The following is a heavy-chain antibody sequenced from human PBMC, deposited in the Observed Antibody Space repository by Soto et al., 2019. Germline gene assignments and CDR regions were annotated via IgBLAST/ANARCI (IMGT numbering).Heavy chain of an antibody. Sequence: SVKVSCKASGGTFSSYAISWVRQAPGQGLEWMGGIIPIFGTANYAQKFQGRVTITADESTSTAYMELSSLRSEDTAVYYCASSSAWGVPAANWGQGTLVTVSS. D-gene: IGHD2-2*01. CDR3: ASSSAWGVPAAN. CDR2: IIPIFGTA. J-gene: IGHJ4*02. V-gene: IGHV1-69*13. CDR1: GGTFSSYA.